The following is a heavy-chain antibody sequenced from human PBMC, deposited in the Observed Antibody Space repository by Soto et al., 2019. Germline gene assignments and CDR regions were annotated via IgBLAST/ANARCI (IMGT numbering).Heavy chain of an antibody. J-gene: IGHJ4*02. D-gene: IGHD3-22*01. Sequence: QVQLVQSGAEVKKPGSSVKVSCKASGGTFSSYAISWVRQAPGQGLEWMGRIIPIFGTANYAQKFQGRVTITADKSTSTAYMELSSLRSEDTAVYYCARAPYYYDSSGYQAPDYWGQGTLVTVSS. V-gene: IGHV1-69*06. CDR3: ARAPYYYDSSGYQAPDY. CDR1: GGTFSSYA. CDR2: IIPIFGTA.